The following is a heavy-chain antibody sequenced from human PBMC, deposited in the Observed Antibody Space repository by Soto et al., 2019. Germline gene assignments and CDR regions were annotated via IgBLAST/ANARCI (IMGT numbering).Heavy chain of an antibody. CDR1: GGSVSSGSYY. CDR3: ARDNGGYCSGGSCYPSTSGYNWFDP. CDR2: IYYSGST. V-gene: IGHV4-61*01. Sequence: SETLSLTCTVSGGSVSSGSYYWSWIRQPPGKGLVWIGYIYYSGSTNYNPSLKSRVTISVDTSKNQFSLKLSSVTAADTAVYYCARDNGGYCSGGSCYPSTSGYNWFDPWGQGTLVTVSS. D-gene: IGHD2-15*01. J-gene: IGHJ5*02.